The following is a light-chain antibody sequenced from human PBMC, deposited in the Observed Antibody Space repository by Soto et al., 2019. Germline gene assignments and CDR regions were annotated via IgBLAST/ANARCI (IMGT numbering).Light chain of an antibody. Sequence: EIVLTQSPGTLSLSPGERATLSCRASQSVSSSYLAWYQQKPGQAPRLLMYGASSRATGIPDRFSGSGSGTDFTLTIIKLEPEDFAVYYCQQFGSWTFGQGTKVEMK. CDR2: GAS. CDR1: QSVSSSY. V-gene: IGKV3-20*01. CDR3: QQFGSWT. J-gene: IGKJ1*01.